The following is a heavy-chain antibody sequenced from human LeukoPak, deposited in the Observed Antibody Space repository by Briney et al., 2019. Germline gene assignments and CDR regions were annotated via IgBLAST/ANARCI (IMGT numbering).Heavy chain of an antibody. J-gene: IGHJ3*02. CDR2: IYSSGNT. D-gene: IGHD6-19*01. CDR1: GASIRSDSYY. Sequence: SETLSLTXTVSGASIRSDSYYWSWIWQPAGKGLQWIGRIYSSGNTNYNPALMSRVTISLDTSKNQLSLSLSSVTAADTAVYYCARDMTGSGWNDAFDIWGQGTMVTVSS. V-gene: IGHV4-61*02. CDR3: ARDMTGSGWNDAFDI.